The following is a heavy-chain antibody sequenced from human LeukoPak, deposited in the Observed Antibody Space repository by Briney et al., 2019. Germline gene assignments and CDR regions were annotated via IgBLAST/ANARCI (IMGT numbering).Heavy chain of an antibody. CDR2: IDHSGST. J-gene: IGHJ4*02. Sequence: PSETLSLTCAAYGFTFSGNYWSWIRQAPGKGLEWFGKIDHSGSTYYKHSLKSRVTISVDTSKNQLSLKLSSVTAADTAVYYCAARQRRGYSYGPYYFDYWGQGTLVTVSS. V-gene: IGHV4-34*08. CDR3: AARQRRGYSYGPYYFDY. CDR1: GFTFSGNY. D-gene: IGHD5-18*01.